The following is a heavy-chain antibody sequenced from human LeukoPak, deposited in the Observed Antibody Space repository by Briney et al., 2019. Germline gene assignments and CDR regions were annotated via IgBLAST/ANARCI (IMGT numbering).Heavy chain of an antibody. J-gene: IGHJ6*04. D-gene: IGHD3-10*01. CDR1: GFTFSSYG. CDR3: ARFYGSGSYYPTYGMDV. V-gene: IGHV3-33*01. Sequence: GRSLRLSCAASGFTFSSYGMHWVRQAPGKGLEWVAVIWYDGSNKYYAAFVKGRFTISRDTSKNTLYLQMNSLRAEDTAVYYWARFYGSGSYYPTYGMDVWGKGTTVTVSS. CDR2: IWYDGSNK.